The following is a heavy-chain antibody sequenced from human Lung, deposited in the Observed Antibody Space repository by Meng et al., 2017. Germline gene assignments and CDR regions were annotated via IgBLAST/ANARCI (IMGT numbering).Heavy chain of an antibody. Sequence: QGRLVRFGAEVKKPGASVKVSCKPSGYNFPDYYIHWVRLAPGQGLEWMGHIDPKSGDTRYAQKFQGRVTMTGDTSIGTAYMELTGLRSDDTALYYCARDEDISAAGKLFGDYWGQGTLVTVSS. CDR1: GYNFPDYY. V-gene: IGHV1-2*06. CDR3: ARDEDISAAGKLFGDY. D-gene: IGHD6-13*01. J-gene: IGHJ4*02. CDR2: IDPKSGDT.